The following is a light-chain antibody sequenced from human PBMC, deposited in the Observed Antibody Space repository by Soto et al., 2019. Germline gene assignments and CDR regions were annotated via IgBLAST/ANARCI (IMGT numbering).Light chain of an antibody. CDR1: ESVSSSY. J-gene: IGKJ1*01. CDR3: QQYGSTPRT. V-gene: IGKV3-20*01. CDR2: GAS. Sequence: EIALTQSPGTLSSSPGERATLSCRASESVSSSYLAWYQQKYGQAPRLLIYGASSRGTGNPDRFSGSGSGTDFTLTISRLGTQDFAVCYCQQYGSTPRTFGQGTKVDI.